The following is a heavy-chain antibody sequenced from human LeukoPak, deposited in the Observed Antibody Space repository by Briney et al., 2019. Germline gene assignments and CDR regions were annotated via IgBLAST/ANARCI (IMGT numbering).Heavy chain of an antibody. V-gene: IGHV4-38-2*02. CDR2: IYHSGRA. CDR1: GYSISSGYY. J-gene: IGHJ4*02. Sequence: SETLSPTCTVSGYSISSGYYWGWIRQPPGKGLEWIGSIYHSGRAYYNPSLKSRVTISIDTSKNQFSLKLSSVTAADTAVYYCARAYSYGSGSDYWGQGTLVTVSS. D-gene: IGHD3-10*01. CDR3: ARAYSYGSGSDY.